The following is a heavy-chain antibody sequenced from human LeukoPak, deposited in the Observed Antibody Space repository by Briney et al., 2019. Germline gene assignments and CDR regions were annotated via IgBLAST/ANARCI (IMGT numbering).Heavy chain of an antibody. CDR2: ISAYNGNT. D-gene: IGHD2-15*01. V-gene: IGHV1-18*01. J-gene: IGHJ6*03. CDR3: ARDPRYCSGGSCYSGGYYYYYYYMDV. CDR1: GYTFTSYG. Sequence: ASVKVSCKASGYTFTSYGISWVRQAPGQGLEWMGWISAYNGNTNYAQKFQGRVTMTRDTSISTAYMELSRLRSDDTAVYYCARDPRYCSGGSCYSGGYYYYYYYMDVWGKGTTVTISS.